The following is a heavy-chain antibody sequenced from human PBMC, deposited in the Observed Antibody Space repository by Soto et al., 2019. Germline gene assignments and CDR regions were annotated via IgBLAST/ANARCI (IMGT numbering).Heavy chain of an antibody. D-gene: IGHD3-22*01. J-gene: IGHJ6*02. V-gene: IGHV1-69*13. CDR2: IIPMYDTT. Sequence: SVKVSCKASGGTFSSYGISWVRQAPGQGLEWMGGIIPMYDTTNYAQKFRGRVTITADESTSTAYMALSSLRSEDTAVYYCAREINNYDSSGYYPPRMDVWGQGTTVTVS. CDR3: AREINNYDSSGYYPPRMDV. CDR1: GGTFSSYG.